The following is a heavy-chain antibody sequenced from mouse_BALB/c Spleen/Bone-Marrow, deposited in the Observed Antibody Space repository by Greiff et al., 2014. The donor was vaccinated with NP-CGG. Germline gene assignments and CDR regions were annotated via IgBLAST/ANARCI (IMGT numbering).Heavy chain of an antibody. V-gene: IGHV1-77*01. Sequence: QVQLKQSGPKLVKPGASVKMSCKASGYTFTDYIISWVKQRVGQGLEWIGEIYPGTGSTYYNEKFKGKATLTADKSSNIAYMQLSSLTSEDSAVYFCARRKNVWFAYWGQGTLVTVSA. CDR3: ARRKNVWFAY. J-gene: IGHJ3*01. CDR1: GYTFTDYI. CDR2: IYPGTGST.